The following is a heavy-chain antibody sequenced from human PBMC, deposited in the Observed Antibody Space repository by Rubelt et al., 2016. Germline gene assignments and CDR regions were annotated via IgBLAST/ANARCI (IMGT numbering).Heavy chain of an antibody. CDR2: IIPIFGTA. CDR1: GGTFSSYA. J-gene: IGHJ4*02. Sequence: QVQLVQSGAEVKKPGSSVKVSCKASGGTFSSYAISWVRQAPGQGLEWMGGIIPIFGTANYAQGFQGRVTITADESTSSAYMELSSLRSEDTAVYYCAGDLTAAAGPGLDYWGQGTLVTVSS. CDR3: AGDLTAAAGPGLDY. D-gene: IGHD6-13*01. V-gene: IGHV1-69*01.